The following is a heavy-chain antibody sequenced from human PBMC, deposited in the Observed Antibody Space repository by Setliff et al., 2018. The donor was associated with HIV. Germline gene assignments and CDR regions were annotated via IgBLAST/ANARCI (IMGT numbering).Heavy chain of an antibody. CDR2: IYTTGST. J-gene: IGHJ6*03. CDR1: GGSIRSGSYF. Sequence: SETLSLTCNVSGGSIRSGSYFWSWIRQPAGKGLEWIGHIYTTGSTNYNPSFNNRVAISIDTSKNQLSLKVRFVTAADTAVYYCATGENYFGSESPSVHYYMDVWGKGTTVTV. D-gene: IGHD3-10*01. V-gene: IGHV4-61*09. CDR3: ATGENYFGSESPSVHYYMDV.